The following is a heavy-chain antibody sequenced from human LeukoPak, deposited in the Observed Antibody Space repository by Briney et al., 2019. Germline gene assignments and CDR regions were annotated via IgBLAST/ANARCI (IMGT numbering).Heavy chain of an antibody. D-gene: IGHD1-26*01. J-gene: IGHJ5*02. V-gene: IGHV1-46*01. CDR2: INPSGGST. Sequence: SVNVSCKASGYTFTGDYMHWVRQTPGQGLECMGIINPSGGSTSYAQKFQGRVTMTRDMSTSTVYMELSSLRSEDTAVYYCARGGVGATTYVWFDPWGQGTLVTVSS. CDR1: GYTFTGDY. CDR3: ARGGVGATTYVWFDP.